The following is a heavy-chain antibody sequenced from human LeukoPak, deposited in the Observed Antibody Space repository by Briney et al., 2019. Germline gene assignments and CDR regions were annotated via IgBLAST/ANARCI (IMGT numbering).Heavy chain of an antibody. CDR3: ARDRSLYSSGWTPDAFDI. D-gene: IGHD6-19*01. CDR2: ITDRGGST. J-gene: IGHJ3*02. Sequence: GGSLRLSCAASGFTFSSYAMSWVRQAPGKGLEWVSTITDRGGSTYYADSVKGRFTISRDTSKNTLYLQMNSLRADDTAVYYCARDRSLYSSGWTPDAFDIWGQGTMVTVSS. CDR1: GFTFSSYA. V-gene: IGHV3-23*01.